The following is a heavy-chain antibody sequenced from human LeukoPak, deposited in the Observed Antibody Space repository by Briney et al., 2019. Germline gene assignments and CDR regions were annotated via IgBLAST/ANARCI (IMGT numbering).Heavy chain of an antibody. CDR1: GGSINSNNYY. CDR2: INHSGST. D-gene: IGHD3-16*01. Sequence: SETLSLTCTVSGGSINSNNYYWGWIRQPPGKGLEWIGEINHSGSTNYNPSLKSRVTISVDTSKNQFSLKLSSVTAADTAVYYCARGTYGPLNYWGQGTLVTVSS. CDR3: ARGTYGPLNY. V-gene: IGHV4-39*07. J-gene: IGHJ4*02.